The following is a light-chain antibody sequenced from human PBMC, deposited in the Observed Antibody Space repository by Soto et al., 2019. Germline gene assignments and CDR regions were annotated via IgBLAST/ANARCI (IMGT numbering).Light chain of an antibody. CDR3: QQYNNWPFS. CDR2: DVS. Sequence: EIVVTQSPATLSVSPGERATLSCRASQSVSSNLAWYQQKSGQSPRLLIYDVSHRATGVPARFSGTGSETDFTLTISGLQSEDSAVYFCQQYNNWPFSFGQGTRLEIK. CDR1: QSVSSN. V-gene: IGKV3-15*01. J-gene: IGKJ5*01.